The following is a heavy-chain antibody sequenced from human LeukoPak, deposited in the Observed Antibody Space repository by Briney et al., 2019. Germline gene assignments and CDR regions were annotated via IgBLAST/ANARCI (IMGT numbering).Heavy chain of an antibody. CDR2: IYYSGST. V-gene: IGHV4-59*01. J-gene: IGHJ4*02. Sequence: SETLSLTRTVSGGSISDYYWSWIRQPPGKGLEWIGYIYYSGSTNYNPSLRSRVTISVDTSKNQFSLKLSSVTAADTAVYYCARDLRYDSSGWAFDFWGQGTLVTVSS. D-gene: IGHD3-22*01. CDR3: ARDLRYDSSGWAFDF. CDR1: GGSISDYY.